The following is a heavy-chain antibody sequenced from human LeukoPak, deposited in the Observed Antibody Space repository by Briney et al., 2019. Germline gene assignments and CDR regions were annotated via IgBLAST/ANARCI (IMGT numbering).Heavy chain of an antibody. J-gene: IGHJ3*01. V-gene: IGHV3-30*19. Sequence: GGSLRLSCVASGFTFSSYGMHWVRQAPGKGLEWVAVISYDGSGKYYAGFVKGRFVISRDNSKNTLSLQMNSLRIEDTAVYYCARGAEYFNALDALDFWGQGTMVTVSS. D-gene: IGHD2/OR15-2a*01. CDR3: ARGAEYFNALDALDF. CDR1: GFTFSSYG. CDR2: ISYDGSGK.